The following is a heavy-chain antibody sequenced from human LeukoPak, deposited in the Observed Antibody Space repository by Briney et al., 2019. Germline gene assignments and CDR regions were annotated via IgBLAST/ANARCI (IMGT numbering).Heavy chain of an antibody. Sequence: GGSVKVSCKASGYTFTSYGISWVRRAPGQGLEWMGWITTYNGNTNYPQKYQGRVTMTTDTSTSTAYMELRSLRSDDTAVYYCARADLINYYDSSGYYSRFDYWGQGELGTVSS. V-gene: IGHV1-18*01. J-gene: IGHJ4*02. CDR1: GYTFTSYG. D-gene: IGHD3-22*01. CDR3: ARADLINYYDSSGYYSRFDY. CDR2: ITTYNGNT.